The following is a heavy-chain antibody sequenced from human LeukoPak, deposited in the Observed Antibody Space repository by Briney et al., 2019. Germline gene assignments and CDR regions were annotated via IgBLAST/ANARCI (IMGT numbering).Heavy chain of an antibody. J-gene: IGHJ4*02. D-gene: IGHD6-19*01. CDR3: AREYSSGWSPLDY. CDR2: ISSNGRNK. CDR1: GFSFSNYG. V-gene: IGHV3-30*03. Sequence: PGGSLRLSCAASGFSFSNYGMHWVRQAPGKGLEWVAVISSNGRNKYYADSVKGRFTIARDNSKNTLYLQMNSLRAEDTALYYCAREYSSGWSPLDYWGQGTLVTVSS.